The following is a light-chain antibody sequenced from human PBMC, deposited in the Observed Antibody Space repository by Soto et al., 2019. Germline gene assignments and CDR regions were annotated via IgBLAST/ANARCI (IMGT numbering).Light chain of an antibody. CDR1: QSIGTY. Sequence: EIVLTQSPGTLSLSPGERATLSCRASQSIGTYLAWYQQKPGQAPRLLIYGASTRATGIPARFSGSGSGTEFTLTISSLQSEDFAVYYCQQYNNWPLFGQGTRLEIK. CDR3: QQYNNWPL. J-gene: IGKJ5*01. CDR2: GAS. V-gene: IGKV3-15*01.